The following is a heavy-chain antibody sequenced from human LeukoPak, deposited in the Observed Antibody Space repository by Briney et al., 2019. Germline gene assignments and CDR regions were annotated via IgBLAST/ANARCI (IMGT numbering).Heavy chain of an antibody. Sequence: GGSLRLSCAATGFTFSSYWMSWVRQVPGKGLEWVANIKKDGSEKKYVDSVKGRFTISRDNAENSLYLQMDSLRVEDTAVYYCVREGGSDWYSGWFDPWGQGTLVTVSS. CDR3: VREGGSDWYSGWFDP. CDR1: GFTFSSYW. CDR2: IKKDGSEK. V-gene: IGHV3-7*01. D-gene: IGHD6-19*01. J-gene: IGHJ5*02.